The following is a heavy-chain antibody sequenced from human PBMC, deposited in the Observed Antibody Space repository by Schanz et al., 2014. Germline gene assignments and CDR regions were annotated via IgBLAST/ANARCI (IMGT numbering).Heavy chain of an antibody. D-gene: IGHD6-13*01. J-gene: IGHJ2*01. V-gene: IGHV3-13*01. CDR3: ARVASEAVGGNLYWYFDL. CDR2: IGPYGDI. CDR1: GFTFSSYD. Sequence: EVQLVESGGGLVQPGGSLRLSCAASGFTFSSYDMHWVRQATGKGLEWVSAIGPYGDISYPGSVKGRFTVSRENAKNSLYLQMNSLRVGDTAVYYCARVASEAVGGNLYWYFDLWGRGTLVTVSS.